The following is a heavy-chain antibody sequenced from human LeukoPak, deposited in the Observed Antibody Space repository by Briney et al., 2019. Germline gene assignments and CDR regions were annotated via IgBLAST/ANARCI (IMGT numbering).Heavy chain of an antibody. CDR1: GFTFSSYW. D-gene: IGHD2-15*01. V-gene: IGHV3-7*01. J-gene: IGHJ1*01. CDR3: AREWVGYCSGGSCYPGYFQH. Sequence: GSLRLSCAASGFTFSSYWMSWVRQAPGKGLEWVANIKQDGSEKYYVDSVKGRFTISRDNAKNSLYLQMNSLRAEDTAVYYCAREWVGYCSGGSCYPGYFQHWGQGTLVTVSS. CDR2: IKQDGSEK.